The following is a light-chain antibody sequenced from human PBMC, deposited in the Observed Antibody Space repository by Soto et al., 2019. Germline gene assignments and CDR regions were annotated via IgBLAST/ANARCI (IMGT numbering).Light chain of an antibody. Sequence: EIVMTQSPATLSVSPGERATLSCRASQSVSNNLAWYQKKPGQAPRLLIYGASTRATGIPARFSGSGSGTEFTLPISSLQSEDFAVYYCQQYNNWWTFGKGTRVEIK. CDR2: GAS. CDR3: QQYNNWWT. J-gene: IGKJ1*01. CDR1: QSVSNN. V-gene: IGKV3-15*01.